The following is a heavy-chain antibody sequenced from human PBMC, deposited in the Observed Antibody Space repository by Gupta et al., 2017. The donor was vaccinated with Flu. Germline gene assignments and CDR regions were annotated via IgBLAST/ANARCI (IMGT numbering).Heavy chain of an antibody. J-gene: IGHJ6*02. CDR1: SDG. CDR3: AFDSSGHYYYYGMDV. V-gene: IGHV3-33*01. D-gene: IGHD6-19*01. Sequence: SDGMHWVRQAPGKGLEWVAVIWYDGSNKDYADSVKGRFTISRDNSKNTLYLQMNSLRAEDTAVYYCAFDSSGHYYYYGMDVWGQGTTVTVSS. CDR2: IWYDGSNK.